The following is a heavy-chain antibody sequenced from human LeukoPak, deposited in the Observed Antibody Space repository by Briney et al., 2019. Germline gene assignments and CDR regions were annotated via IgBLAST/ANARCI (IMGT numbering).Heavy chain of an antibody. V-gene: IGHV3-74*01. D-gene: IGHD2-15*01. J-gene: IGHJ4*02. CDR2: INSDGSSR. CDR3: AREVCIGGSCSVLDY. CDR1: GFTFSSYW. Sequence: PVGSLRLSCAASGFTFSSYWMHWVRQAPGKGLVWVSRINSDGSSRTYADSVKGRFTISRDNAKNTLSLQMNSLRTEDTAVYYCAREVCIGGSCSVLDYWGQGTLVTVSS.